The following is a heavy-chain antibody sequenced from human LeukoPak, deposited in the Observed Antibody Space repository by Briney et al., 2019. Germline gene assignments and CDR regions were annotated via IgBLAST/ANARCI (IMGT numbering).Heavy chain of an antibody. CDR3: ARDGVYSSGPHPFDY. V-gene: IGHV1-18*01. Sequence: ASVKVSCKASGYTFTSYGISWVRQAPGQGLEWMGWISAYNGNTNYAQKLQGRVTMTTDTSTSTAYVELRSLRSDDTAVYYCARDGVYSSGPHPFDYWGQGTLVTVSS. CDR2: ISAYNGNT. D-gene: IGHD6-19*01. J-gene: IGHJ4*02. CDR1: GYTFTSYG.